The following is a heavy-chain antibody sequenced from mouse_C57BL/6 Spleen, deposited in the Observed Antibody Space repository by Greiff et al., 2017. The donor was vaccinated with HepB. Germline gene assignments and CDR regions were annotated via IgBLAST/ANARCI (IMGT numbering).Heavy chain of an antibody. D-gene: IGHD2-1*01. V-gene: IGHV1-42*01. Sequence: EVQVVESGPELVKPGASVKISCKASGYSFTGYYMNWVKQSPEKSLEWIGEINPSTGGTTYNQKFKAKATLTVDKSSSTAYMQLKSLTSEDSAVYYCARYGNYLDYWGQGTTLTVSS. CDR2: INPSTGGT. CDR3: ARYGNYLDY. J-gene: IGHJ2*01. CDR1: GYSFTGYY.